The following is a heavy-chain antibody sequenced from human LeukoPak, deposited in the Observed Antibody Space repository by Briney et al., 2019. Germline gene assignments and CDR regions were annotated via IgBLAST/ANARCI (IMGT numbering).Heavy chain of an antibody. CDR1: GFTFSSYD. J-gene: IGHJ3*02. CDR3: ARGLLGSGSYSAFDI. Sequence: GGSLRLSCAAPGFTFSSYDMHWVRQATGKGLEWVSAIGTAGDTYYPGSVKGRFTISRENAKNSLYLQMNSLRAGDTAVYYCARGLLGSGSYSAFDIWGQGTMVTVSS. CDR2: IGTAGDT. V-gene: IGHV3-13*01. D-gene: IGHD3-10*01.